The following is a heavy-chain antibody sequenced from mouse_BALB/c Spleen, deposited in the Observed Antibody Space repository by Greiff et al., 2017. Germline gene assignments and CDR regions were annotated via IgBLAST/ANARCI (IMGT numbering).Heavy chain of an antibody. D-gene: IGHD3-3*01. J-gene: IGHJ2*01. Sequence: QVQLQQSGAELVRPGSSVKISCKASGYAFSSYWMNWVKQRPGQGLEWIGQIYPGDGDTNYNGKFKGKATLTADKSSSTAYMQLSSLTSEDSAVYFCAREGGGNYLDYWGQGTTLTVSS. CDR1: GYAFSSYW. V-gene: IGHV1-80*01. CDR2: IYPGDGDT. CDR3: AREGGGNYLDY.